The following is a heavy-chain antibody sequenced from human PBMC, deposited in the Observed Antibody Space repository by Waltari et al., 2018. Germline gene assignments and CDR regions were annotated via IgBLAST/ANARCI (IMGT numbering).Heavy chain of an antibody. D-gene: IGHD2-8*01. J-gene: IGHJ4*02. CDR3: ARQSPQRCWDH. Sequence: QVQLVQSGAEVKKPGASVKVSCKTSGYTFDDYALVWVRQAPGQGLEWMAWISAYTRIANYEQKCQGRVTVTAEASTSTVYMELRSLRSDDTAVYFCARQSPQRCWDHWGQGTLVTVSS. CDR1: GYTFDDYA. V-gene: IGHV1-18*01. CDR2: ISAYTRIA.